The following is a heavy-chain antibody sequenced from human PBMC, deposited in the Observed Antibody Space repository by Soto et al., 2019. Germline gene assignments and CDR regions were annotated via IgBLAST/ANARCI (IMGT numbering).Heavy chain of an antibody. V-gene: IGHV3-66*01. J-gene: IGHJ6*03. CDR2: IYSGGST. D-gene: IGHD6-6*01. CDR1: GFTVSSNY. CDR3: ARVAARPGYYYYYYMDV. Sequence: PGGSLRLSCAASGFTVSSNYMSWVRQAPGKGLEWVSVIYSGGSTYYADSVKGRFTISRDNSKNTLYLQMNSLRAEDTAVYYCARVAARPGYYYYYYMDVWGKGTKVTVSS.